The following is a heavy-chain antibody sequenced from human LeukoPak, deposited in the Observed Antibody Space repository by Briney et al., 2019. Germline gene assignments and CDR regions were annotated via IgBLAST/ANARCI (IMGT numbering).Heavy chain of an antibody. CDR3: ARARRHNWIYAHYYFDY. Sequence: ASVKVSCKASGYTFTGYYMHWVRQAPGQGLEWMGWINPNSGGTNYAQKFQGRVTMTRDTSISTAYMELSRLRSDDTAVYYCARARRHNWIYAHYYFDYWGQGTLVTVSS. J-gene: IGHJ4*02. CDR1: GYTFTGYY. CDR2: INPNSGGT. D-gene: IGHD1-7*01. V-gene: IGHV1-2*02.